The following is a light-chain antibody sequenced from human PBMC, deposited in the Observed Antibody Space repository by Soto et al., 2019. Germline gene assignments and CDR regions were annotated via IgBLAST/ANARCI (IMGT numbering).Light chain of an antibody. CDR1: QSFNSR. J-gene: IGKJ4*01. CDR3: LQHNSYPLT. V-gene: IGKV1-5*01. Sequence: DIQLTQSPSTLSASVGDRVTITCRASQSFNSRLAWYQQKPGKAPKLLIYDASNFESGVPSRFSGSGSGTEFTITISSLQPDDFATYYCLQHNSYPLTFGGGTQVDIK. CDR2: DAS.